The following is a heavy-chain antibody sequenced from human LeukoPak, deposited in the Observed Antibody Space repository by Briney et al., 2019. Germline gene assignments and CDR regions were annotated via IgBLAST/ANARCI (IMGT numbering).Heavy chain of an antibody. CDR1: GYTLTGCY. CDR2: INPNSGGT. D-gene: IGHD3-16*01. V-gene: IGHV1-2*02. Sequence: ASVKVSCKASGYTLTGCYMHWVRQAAGQGLEWMGWINPNSGGTNYAQTFQGRVTMTRDTSISTAYMELSRLRSDDTAVYYCARDVGRSYDLDYWGQGTLVTVSS. CDR3: ARDVGRSYDLDY. J-gene: IGHJ4*02.